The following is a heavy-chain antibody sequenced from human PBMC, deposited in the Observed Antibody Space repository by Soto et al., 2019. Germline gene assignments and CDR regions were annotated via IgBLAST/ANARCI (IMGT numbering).Heavy chain of an antibody. V-gene: IGHV4-31*03. CDR2: IYYSGSP. J-gene: IGHJ5*02. Sequence: QVQLQESGPGLVKPSQTLSLTCSVSGVSISGSHYYWSWIRQHPGRGLEWIGYIYYSGSPHYNPSLECRLSISVDTSQNQFSHKVHSVTAADTAVYYCARATYLYSSGRYLGWLDPWGQGTLVTVSS. CDR3: ARATYLYSSGRYLGWLDP. D-gene: IGHD3-10*01. CDR1: GVSISGSHYY.